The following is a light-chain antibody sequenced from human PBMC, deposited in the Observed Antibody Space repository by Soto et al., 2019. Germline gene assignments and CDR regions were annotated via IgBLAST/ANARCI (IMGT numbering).Light chain of an antibody. V-gene: IGKV3-11*01. CDR1: QSVRSS. J-gene: IGKJ4*01. Sequence: EIVLTQSPATLSLSPGDRATLSSRASQSVRSSLAWFQQKPGQAPRLLIYDASKRATGIPARFSGSASGADFTLTISSLEPGDFAVYYCQQRSDWPPELTFGGGTKVDIK. CDR2: DAS. CDR3: QQRSDWPPELT.